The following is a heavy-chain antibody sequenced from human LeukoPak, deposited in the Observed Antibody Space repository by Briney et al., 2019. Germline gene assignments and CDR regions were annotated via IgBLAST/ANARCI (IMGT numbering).Heavy chain of an antibody. Sequence: PGGSLRLSCAASGFNFDDYGMTWVRQAPGRGLEWVSGVNWSGSSTNYADSVKGRFTNSRDSATNSLYLQMNSLRAEDTALCYCARAHNYDGRDYYYAFSDYWGQGTLVTVSS. V-gene: IGHV3-20*04. CDR2: VNWSGSST. CDR1: GFNFDDYG. D-gene: IGHD3-22*01. CDR3: ARAHNYDGRDYYYAFSDY. J-gene: IGHJ4*02.